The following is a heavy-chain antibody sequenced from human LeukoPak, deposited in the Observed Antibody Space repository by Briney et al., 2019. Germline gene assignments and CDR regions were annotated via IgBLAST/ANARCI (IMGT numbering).Heavy chain of an antibody. CDR2: IYYSGTT. CDR3: AREDPQTTVPEGLDV. J-gene: IGHJ6*02. Sequence: ASETLSLTCTVSGGSISYYYWSWIRQSPGKGLEWIGYIYYSGTTNYNPSLKSRVTISVDTSKNQFSLQLRSVTAADTAVYYCAREDPQTTVPEGLDVWGQGTTVTVSS. D-gene: IGHD4-17*01. CDR1: GGSISYYY. V-gene: IGHV4-59*01.